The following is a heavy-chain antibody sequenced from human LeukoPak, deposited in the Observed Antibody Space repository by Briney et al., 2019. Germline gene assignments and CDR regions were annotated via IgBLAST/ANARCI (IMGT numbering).Heavy chain of an antibody. D-gene: IGHD1/OR15-1a*01. CDR3: ARDLTGTEDY. Sequence: GRSLRLSCVASGFNFKSYAMHWVRQAPGKGLEWVAVISYDGSNKYYADSVKGRFTISRDNSKNTLYLQMNSLRAEDTAVYYCARDLTGTEDYWGQGTLVTVSS. CDR2: ISYDGSNK. J-gene: IGHJ4*02. V-gene: IGHV3-30-3*01. CDR1: GFNFKSYA.